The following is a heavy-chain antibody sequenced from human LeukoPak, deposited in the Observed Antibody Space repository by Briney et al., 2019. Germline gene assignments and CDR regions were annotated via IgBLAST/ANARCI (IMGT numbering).Heavy chain of an antibody. CDR3: ARGTETSAGTDY. CDR2: IIPILGIA. D-gene: IGHD6-13*01. J-gene: IGHJ4*02. CDR1: GGTFSSYA. Sequence: SVKVSCKASGGTFSSYAISWVRQAPGQGLEWMGRIIPILGIANYAQKFQGRVTMTTDTSTSTAYMELRSLRSDDTAVYYCARGTETSAGTDYWGQGTLVTVSS. V-gene: IGHV1-69*04.